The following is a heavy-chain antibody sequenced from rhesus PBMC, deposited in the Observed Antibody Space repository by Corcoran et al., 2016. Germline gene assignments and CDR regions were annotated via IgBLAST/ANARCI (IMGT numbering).Heavy chain of an antibody. CDR2: ITYSGSP. J-gene: IGHJ4*01. V-gene: IGHV4-122*02. CDR3: ARDLAGYYGSGLGY. D-gene: IGHD3-28*01. CDR1: GYSISSGYY. Sequence: QVQLQESGPGLVKPSETLSLTCAVSGYSISSGYYWSWIRQPPGKGLEWIGYITYSGSPSYNPSLKSRVTISRDTSKNQFSLKLSSVTAADTAVYYCARDLAGYYGSGLGYWGQGVLVTVSS.